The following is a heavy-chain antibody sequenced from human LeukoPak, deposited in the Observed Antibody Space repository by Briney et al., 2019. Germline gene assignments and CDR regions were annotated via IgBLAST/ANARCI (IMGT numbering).Heavy chain of an antibody. J-gene: IGHJ4*02. V-gene: IGHV1-2*02. CDR1: GYTFTGYF. CDR3: ARDERYDSSGYPFDY. D-gene: IGHD3-22*01. CDR2: INPNNGGT. Sequence: ASVKDSCKASGYTFTGYFIHWVRQAPGQGLEWMGWINPNNGGTKYAQKFQDRVTMTRDTSISTAYMELSRLRSDDTAVYYCARDERYDSSGYPFDYWGQGTLVTVSS.